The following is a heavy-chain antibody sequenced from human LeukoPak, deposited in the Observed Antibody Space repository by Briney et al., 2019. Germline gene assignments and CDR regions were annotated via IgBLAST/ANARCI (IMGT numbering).Heavy chain of an antibody. CDR2: ISSSGSTI. V-gene: IGHV3-11*01. D-gene: IGHD6-6*01. CDR1: GFTFSDYY. J-gene: IGHJ3*02. Sequence: GGSLRLSCAASGFTFSDYYMSWIRQAPGKGLEWVSYISSSGSTIYYADSVKGRFTISRDNAKNSLYLQMNSLRAEDTAVYYCARDLPRIAARPSNAFDIWGQGTMVTVSS. CDR3: ARDLPRIAARPSNAFDI.